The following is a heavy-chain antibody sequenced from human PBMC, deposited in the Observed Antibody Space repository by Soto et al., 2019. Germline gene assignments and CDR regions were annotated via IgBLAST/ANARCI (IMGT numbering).Heavy chain of an antibody. Sequence: PSETLSPSCAVSGGSISSSNWWSWVRQPPGKGLEWIGEIYHSGSTNYNPSLKSRVTISVDKSKNQFSLKLSSVTAADTAVYYCARVRGVDTAMAPWRYYYYGMAVWGQGTTVAVSS. V-gene: IGHV4-4*02. CDR1: GGSISSSNW. CDR2: IYHSGST. J-gene: IGHJ6*02. CDR3: ARVRGVDTAMAPWRYYYYGMAV. D-gene: IGHD5-18*01.